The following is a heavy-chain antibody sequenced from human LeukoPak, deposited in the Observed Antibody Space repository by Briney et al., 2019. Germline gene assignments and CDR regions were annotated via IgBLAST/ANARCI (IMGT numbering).Heavy chain of an antibody. D-gene: IGHD3-22*01. J-gene: IGHJ6*02. Sequence: EPGVALRLSCAASGFTFSSYAMHWVRQAPGKGLEWVAVISYDGSNKYYADSVKGRFTISRDNSKNTLYLQMNSLRAEDTAVYYCARAPNYYDSSDYYDYYYGMDVWGQGTTVTVSS. CDR3: ARAPNYYDSSDYYDYYYGMDV. V-gene: IGHV3-30*04. CDR2: ISYDGSNK. CDR1: GFTFSSYA.